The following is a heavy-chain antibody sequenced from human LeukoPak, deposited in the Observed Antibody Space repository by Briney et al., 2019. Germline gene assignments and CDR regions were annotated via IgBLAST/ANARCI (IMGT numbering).Heavy chain of an antibody. CDR1: GGSISSGAYY. CDR2: IYHSGST. D-gene: IGHD4-11*01. Sequence: SQTLSLTCTVSGGSISSGAYYWSWIRQPPGKGLEWIGYIYHSGSTYYNPSLKSRVTISVDRSKNQFSLKLSSVTAADTAVYYCARGRETDYSNYSGAFDIWGQGTMVTVSS. V-gene: IGHV4-30-2*01. CDR3: ARGRETDYSNYSGAFDI. J-gene: IGHJ3*02.